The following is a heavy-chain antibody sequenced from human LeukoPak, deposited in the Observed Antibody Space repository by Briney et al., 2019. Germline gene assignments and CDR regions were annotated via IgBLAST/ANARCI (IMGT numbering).Heavy chain of an antibody. V-gene: IGHV4-39*07. J-gene: IGHJ6*02. CDR1: GGSIGSSSYY. D-gene: IGHD2-8*01. CDR2: IYYSGST. CDR3: ARVEWRNYGMDV. Sequence: SETLSLTCTVSGGSIGSSSYYWGWIRQPPGKGLEWIGSIYYSGSTYYNPSLKSRVTISVDTSKNQFSLKLSSVTAADTAVYYCARVEWRNYGMDVWGQGTTVTVSS.